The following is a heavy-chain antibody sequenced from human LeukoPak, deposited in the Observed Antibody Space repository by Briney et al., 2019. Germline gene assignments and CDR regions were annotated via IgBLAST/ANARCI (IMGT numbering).Heavy chain of an antibody. V-gene: IGHV3-23*01. CDR1: GFTFSSYA. CDR3: AKSATITMILMVLSDEFYFDS. Sequence: PGGSLRLSCAVSGFTFSSYAMSWVRQAPGKGLQWVSTLSGSGTSTYYADSVKGRFTISRDNSKNTLYLQMNSLRAEDTAVYYCAKSATITMILMVLSDEFYFDSWAREPWSPSPQ. CDR2: LSGSGTST. D-gene: IGHD3-22*01. J-gene: IGHJ4*02.